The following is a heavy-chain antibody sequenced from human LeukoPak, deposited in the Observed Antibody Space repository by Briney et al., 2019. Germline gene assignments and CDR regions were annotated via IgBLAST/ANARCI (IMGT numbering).Heavy chain of an antibody. CDR3: ATGNMYF. Sequence: RGSLRLSCAASGFTFSNAWMSWVRQAPGKGLEWVGRIKTKVDGGTADYGTVVKGRFNISRDDSQNTLFLQVDSLKTEDTAVYYCATGNMYFWGQGILVIVSS. J-gene: IGHJ4*02. CDR1: GFTFSNAW. D-gene: IGHD2/OR15-2a*01. CDR2: IKTKVDGGTA. V-gene: IGHV3-15*01.